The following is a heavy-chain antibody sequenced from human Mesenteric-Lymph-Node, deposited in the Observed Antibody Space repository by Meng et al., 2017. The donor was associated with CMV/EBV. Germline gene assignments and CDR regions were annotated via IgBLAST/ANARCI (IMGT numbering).Heavy chain of an antibody. J-gene: IGHJ4*02. CDR3: ARDRDTDWYSPFDY. CDR1: GYTFLDYY. Sequence: QVQLGQSGAEVKKPGASVRGACKASGYTFLDYYINWVRQAPGQGLEWMGRINPKTGGRSYAQNFQGRVTMTRDTSINTAYMEVNRLNSDDTAMYYCARDRDTDWYSPFDYWGPGTLVTVSS. V-gene: IGHV1-2*06. CDR2: INPKTGGR. D-gene: IGHD3-9*01.